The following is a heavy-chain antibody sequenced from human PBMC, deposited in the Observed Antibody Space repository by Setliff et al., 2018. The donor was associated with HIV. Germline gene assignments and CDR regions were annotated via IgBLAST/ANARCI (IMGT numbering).Heavy chain of an antibody. D-gene: IGHD6-19*01. CDR2: IYSTGSI. J-gene: IGHJ4*02. CDR3: ARGPPFGEQWLVQVSSFDY. Sequence: PSETLSLTCTVSGGSINKYYWSWIRQSAGRGLEWIGRIYSTGSINYNPSLKSRVTMSVDTAKNQFSLNLTSVTAADTAVYYCARGPPFGEQWLVQVSSFDYWGQGTPVTVSS. CDR1: GGSINKYY. V-gene: IGHV4-4*07.